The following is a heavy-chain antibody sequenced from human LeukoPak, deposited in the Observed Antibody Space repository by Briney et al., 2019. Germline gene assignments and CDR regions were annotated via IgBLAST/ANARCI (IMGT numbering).Heavy chain of an antibody. CDR3: AKDLKYFDSSGYAMDH. CDR2: ISYDGSNG. J-gene: IGHJ4*02. Sequence: GGSLRLSCEASGFTFSSYGMFWVRQAPGKGLEWVAFISYDGSNGYYADSVKGRFIISRDNSKNTLSLQENSLRAEDTAVYYCAKDLKYFDSSGYAMDHWGQGTVVTVSS. V-gene: IGHV3-30*18. D-gene: IGHD3-22*01. CDR1: GFTFSSYG.